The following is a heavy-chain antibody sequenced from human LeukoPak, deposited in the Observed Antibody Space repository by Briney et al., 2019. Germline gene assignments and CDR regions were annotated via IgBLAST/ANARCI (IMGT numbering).Heavy chain of an antibody. V-gene: IGHV3-7*01. CDR1: GVTFSSYA. D-gene: IGHD3-9*01. Sequence: GGALRLSCAASGVTFSSYAMSWVRQAPGKGREWVANIKQDGSEKNYVDSVRGRFTISRDNAKNSLYLQMNSLRAEDTAVYYCARGVLRYFDSGFGYWGQGTLVTVSS. CDR2: IKQDGSEK. CDR3: ARGVLRYFDSGFGY. J-gene: IGHJ4*02.